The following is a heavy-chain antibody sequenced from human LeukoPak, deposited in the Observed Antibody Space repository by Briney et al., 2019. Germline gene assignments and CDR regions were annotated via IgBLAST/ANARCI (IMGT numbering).Heavy chain of an antibody. CDR1: GFTFSSYA. D-gene: IGHD4-23*01. Sequence: GGSLRLSCAASGFTFSSYAMSWVRQAPGKGLEWVSAISGSGGSTYYADSVKGRFTISRDNSKNTLYLQVNSLRAEDTAVYYCAKGSGDGGSPNWGQGTLVTVSS. J-gene: IGHJ4*02. V-gene: IGHV3-23*01. CDR2: ISGSGGST. CDR3: AKGSGDGGSPN.